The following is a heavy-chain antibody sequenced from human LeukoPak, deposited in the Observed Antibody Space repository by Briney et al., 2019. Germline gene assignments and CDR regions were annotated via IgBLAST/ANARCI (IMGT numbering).Heavy chain of an antibody. D-gene: IGHD6-25*01. CDR3: ARRQNGYDY. CDR2: IYTSGST. Sequence: PSETLSLTCTVSGGSISSGFYYWSWIRQPAGKGLEWIGRIYTSGSTNYNPSLKSRVTISLDTSRNQFSLKLSSVTAADTAVYYCARRQNGYDYGGKGTLVTVSS. J-gene: IGHJ4*02. CDR1: GGSISSGFYY. V-gene: IGHV4-61*02.